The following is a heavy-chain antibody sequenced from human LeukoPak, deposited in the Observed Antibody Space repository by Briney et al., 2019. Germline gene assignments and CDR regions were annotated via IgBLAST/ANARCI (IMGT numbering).Heavy chain of an antibody. V-gene: IGHV1-46*01. CDR2: INPSGGST. J-gene: IGHJ4*02. CDR3: ARGEYYDSSGYSGFFDY. Sequence: GVSVKVSCKASGGTFSSYAISWVRQAPGQGLEWMGIINPSGGSTSYAQKFQGRVTMTRDTSTSTVYMELSSLRSEDTAVYYCARGEYYDSSGYSGFFDYWGQGTLVTVSS. D-gene: IGHD3-22*01. CDR1: GGTFSSYA.